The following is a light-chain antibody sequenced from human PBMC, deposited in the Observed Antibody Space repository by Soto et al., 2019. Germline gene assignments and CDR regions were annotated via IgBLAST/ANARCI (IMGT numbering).Light chain of an antibody. CDR3: QQSYSTPFT. V-gene: IGKV1-39*01. CDR2: AAS. CDR1: QSISTY. J-gene: IGKJ3*01. Sequence: DIRMTQSPSSLSASVGDRVTITCRASQSISTYLTSYQQKAGKAPKVMIHAASSLQSGVTSRFRGSGSGTDFTLTISSLQPEDFGNYYCQQSYSTPFTFAPGTKVDIK.